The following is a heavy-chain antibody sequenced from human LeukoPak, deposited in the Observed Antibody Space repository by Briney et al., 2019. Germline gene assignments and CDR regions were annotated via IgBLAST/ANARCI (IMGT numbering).Heavy chain of an antibody. CDR1: GFTVSSNY. J-gene: IGHJ5*02. V-gene: IGHV3-53*01. CDR3: ARTYYGDGFDP. CDR2: IYSGGST. Sequence: GGSLRLSCAASGFTVSSNYMSWVRQAPGKGLEWVSVIYSGGSTYYADSVKGRFTISRDNSKNTLYLQMNSLRAEDTAVYYCARTYYGDGFDPWGQGTLVTVSS. D-gene: IGHD4-17*01.